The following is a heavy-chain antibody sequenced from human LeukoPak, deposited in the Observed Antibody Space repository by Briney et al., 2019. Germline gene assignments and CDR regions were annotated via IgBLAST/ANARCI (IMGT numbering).Heavy chain of an antibody. J-gene: IGHJ4*02. CDR2: ISGSGGST. CDR1: GFTFSSYA. CDR3: ARSTYDSSGYYFDY. V-gene: IGHV3-23*01. D-gene: IGHD3-22*01. Sequence: PGGSLRLSCAASGFTFSSYAMSWVRQAPGKGLEWVSAISGSGGSTYYADSVKGRFTISRDNSKNTLYLQMNSLRAEDTAVYYCARSTYDSSGYYFDYWGQGTLVTVSS.